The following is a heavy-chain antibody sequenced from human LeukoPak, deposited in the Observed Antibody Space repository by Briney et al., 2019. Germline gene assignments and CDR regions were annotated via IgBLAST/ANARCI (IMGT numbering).Heavy chain of an antibody. J-gene: IGHJ4*02. CDR2: INPNSGGA. CDR3: ARRYYYDSSGYYHAPLDY. V-gene: IGHV1-2*02. Sequence: ALVKVSCKASGYTFTSYGISWVRQAPGQGLEWMGWINPNSGGANYAQKFQGRVTMTRDTSISTAYMELSRLRSDDTAVYYCARRYYYDSSGYYHAPLDYWGQGTLVTVSS. CDR1: GYTFTSYG. D-gene: IGHD3-22*01.